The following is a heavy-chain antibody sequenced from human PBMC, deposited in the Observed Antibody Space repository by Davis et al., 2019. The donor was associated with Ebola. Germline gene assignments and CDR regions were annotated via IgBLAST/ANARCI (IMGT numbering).Heavy chain of an antibody. CDR1: GGSISSSTYY. CDR3: VRGSDAYKTGY. J-gene: IGHJ4*02. CDR2: MYYSGIT. Sequence: SETLSLTCTVSGGSISSSTYYWGWIRQPPGKGLEWIGSMYYSGITYYNPSLKSRVTISVDTSKNQFSLEVRSVTVADTAFYYCVRGSDAYKTGYWGQGTLVTVSS. V-gene: IGHV4-39*07. D-gene: IGHD5-24*01.